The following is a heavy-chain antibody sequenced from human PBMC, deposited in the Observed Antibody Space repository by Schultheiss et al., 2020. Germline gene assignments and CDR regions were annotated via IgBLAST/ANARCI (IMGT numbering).Heavy chain of an antibody. V-gene: IGHV3-23*01. CDR3: AREPVAGYYYYGMDV. CDR1: GFTFSSYA. J-gene: IGHJ6*04. Sequence: GGSLRLSCAASGFTFSSYAMSWVRQAPGKGLEWVSAISGSGGSTYYADSVKGRFTISRDNSKNTLYLQMNSLRAEDTAVYYCAREPVAGYYYYGMDVWGKGTTVTVSS. CDR2: ISGSGGST. D-gene: IGHD6-19*01.